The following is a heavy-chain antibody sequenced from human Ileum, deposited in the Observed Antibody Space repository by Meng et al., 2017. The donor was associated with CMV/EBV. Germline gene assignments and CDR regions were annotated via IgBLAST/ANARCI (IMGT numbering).Heavy chain of an antibody. CDR2: INEDGSEK. V-gene: IGHV3-7*01. CDR3: ARGFGDS. CDR1: GFTFSSYF. D-gene: IGHD3-10*01. Sequence: GGSLRLSCAASGFTFSSYFLIWVRQAPGKGLEWVANINEDGSEKYYVDFVKGRFTISRDNARNSLFVHMSSLRAEDTAIYYCARGFGDSWGQGTLVTVSS. J-gene: IGHJ4*02.